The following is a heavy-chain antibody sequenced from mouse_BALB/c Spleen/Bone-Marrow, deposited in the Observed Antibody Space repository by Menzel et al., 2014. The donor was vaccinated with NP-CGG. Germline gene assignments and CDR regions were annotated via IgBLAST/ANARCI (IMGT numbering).Heavy chain of an antibody. V-gene: IGHV1-80*01. J-gene: IGHJ2*01. CDR3: TRSTATFDY. CDR2: IYPGDGDT. Sequence: QVQLQQSGAELVRPGSSVKISCKASGYAFSAYWMNWVKQRPGQGLEWIGQIYPGDGDTNYNGKFKGKATLTADKSSSTAYMQLSSLTSEDSAVYFCTRSTATFDYWGQGATLTVSS. D-gene: IGHD1-2*01. CDR1: GYAFSAYW.